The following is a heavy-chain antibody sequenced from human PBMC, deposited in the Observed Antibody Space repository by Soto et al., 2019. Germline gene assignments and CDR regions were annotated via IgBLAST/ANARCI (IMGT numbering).Heavy chain of an antibody. D-gene: IGHD4-17*01. CDR2: IYHSGST. V-gene: IGHV4-30-2*01. Sequence: PSETLSLTCAVSGGSISSGGYSWSWIRQPPGKGLEWIGYIYHSGSTYYNPSLKSRVTISVDRSKNQFSLKLTSVTAADTAVYYCARGGLNNYGYWGQGTLVTVSS. CDR3: ARGGLNNYGY. CDR1: GGSISSGGYS. J-gene: IGHJ4*02.